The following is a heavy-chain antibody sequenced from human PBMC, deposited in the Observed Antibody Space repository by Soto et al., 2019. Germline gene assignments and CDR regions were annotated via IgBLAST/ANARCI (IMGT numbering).Heavy chain of an antibody. Sequence: EVQLLESGGDLVQTGGSLRLSCAASGFTFSIYAMSWVRQAPGKGLEWVSGITASGSTTHYADSVKGRITISRDSSKNTVYLQMNSLSAEDTAVYYCAKGDSSSFYYFDHWGQGILVTVSS. D-gene: IGHD6-13*01. CDR3: AKGDSSSFYYFDH. CDR1: GFTFSIYA. J-gene: IGHJ4*02. V-gene: IGHV3-23*01. CDR2: ITASGSTT.